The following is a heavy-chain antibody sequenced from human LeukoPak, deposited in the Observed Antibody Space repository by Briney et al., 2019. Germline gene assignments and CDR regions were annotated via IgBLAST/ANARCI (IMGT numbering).Heavy chain of an antibody. Sequence: ASVKVSCKASGYTFTSYAMHWVRQAPGQRLEWMGWINAGNGNTKYSQKFQGRVTITRDTSASTAYMELSSLRSEDTAVYYCARVAVVVPAAPLDYWGQGTLVTVSS. CDR1: GYTFTSYA. J-gene: IGHJ4*02. D-gene: IGHD2-2*01. CDR3: ARVAVVVPAAPLDY. CDR2: INAGNGNT. V-gene: IGHV1-3*01.